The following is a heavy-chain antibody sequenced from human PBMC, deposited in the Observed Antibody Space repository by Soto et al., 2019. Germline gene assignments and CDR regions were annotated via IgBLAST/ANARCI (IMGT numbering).Heavy chain of an antibody. D-gene: IGHD2-2*01. J-gene: IGHJ6*04. CDR1: GYSFTSYW. CDR3: ARRYCSSATCPRNYYGMDV. Sequence: PGESLKISCKGSGYSFTSYWISWVRQMPGKGLEWMGRIDPIDSHTTYSPSFQGHVTISTDKSINTAYLQWSSLKASDAAMYYCARRYCSSATCPRNYYGMDVWGKGTTVTVSA. V-gene: IGHV5-10-1*01. CDR2: IDPIDSHT.